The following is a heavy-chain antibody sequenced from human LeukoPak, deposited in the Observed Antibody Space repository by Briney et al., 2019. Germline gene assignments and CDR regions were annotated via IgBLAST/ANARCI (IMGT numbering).Heavy chain of an antibody. D-gene: IGHD3-22*01. V-gene: IGHV3-21*01. CDR1: GFTFSSYS. CDR3: ARALDSSGYYFDY. J-gene: IGHJ4*02. CDR2: ISSSSSYI. Sequence: TGGSLRLSCAASGFTFSSYSMNWVRQAPGKGLEWVSSISSSSSYIYYADSVKGRFTISRDNAKNSLYLQMNSLRAEDTAVYYCARALDSSGYYFDYWGQGALVTVSS.